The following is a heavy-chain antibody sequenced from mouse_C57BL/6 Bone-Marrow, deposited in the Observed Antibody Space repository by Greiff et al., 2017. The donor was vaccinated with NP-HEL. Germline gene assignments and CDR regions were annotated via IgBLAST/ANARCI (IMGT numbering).Heavy chain of an antibody. CDR2: ISNGGGST. Sequence: EVNLVESGGGLVQPGGSLKLSCAASGFTFSDYYMYWVRQTPEKRLEWVAYISNGGGSTYYPDTVKGRFTISRDNAKNTLYLQMSRLKSEDTAMYYCARQRGGNSYFDYWGQGTTLTVSS. J-gene: IGHJ2*01. V-gene: IGHV5-12*01. CDR3: ARQRGGNSYFDY. D-gene: IGHD2-1*01. CDR1: GFTFSDYY.